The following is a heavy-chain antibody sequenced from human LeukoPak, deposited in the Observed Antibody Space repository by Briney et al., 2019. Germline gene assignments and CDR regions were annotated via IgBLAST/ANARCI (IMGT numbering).Heavy chain of an antibody. CDR3: ASVREGSYYGPFAS. CDR2: IYSGDNT. CDR1: GFSVSNNY. J-gene: IGHJ4*02. Sequence: GGSLRLSCAASGFSVSNNYMSWVRQAPGKGLEWVSVIYSGDNTNYADSVKGRFTISRDTSKNTLYLQMNSLRAGDTAVYYCASVREGSYYGPFASWGQGTLVTVSS. V-gene: IGHV3-53*01. D-gene: IGHD1-26*01.